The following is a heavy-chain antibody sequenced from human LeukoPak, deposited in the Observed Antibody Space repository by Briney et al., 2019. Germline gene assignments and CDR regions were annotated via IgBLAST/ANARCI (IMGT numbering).Heavy chain of an antibody. CDR1: GFTFDDYA. CDR2: ISWNSGSI. D-gene: IGHD6-13*01. V-gene: IGHV3-9*01. J-gene: IGHJ6*02. Sequence: PSRSLRLSCAASGFTFDDYAMHWVRQPPGKGLEWVSGISWNSGSIGYADSVKGRFTISRDNAKNSLYLQMNSLRADDTALYYCAKASLGIAAAGDYYYYYGMDVWGQGTAVTVSS. CDR3: AKASLGIAAAGDYYYYYGMDV.